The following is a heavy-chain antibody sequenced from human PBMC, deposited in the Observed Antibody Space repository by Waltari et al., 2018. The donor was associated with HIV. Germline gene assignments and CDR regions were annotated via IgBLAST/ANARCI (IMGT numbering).Heavy chain of an antibody. CDR2: ISGSGGST. J-gene: IGHJ4*02. D-gene: IGHD6-6*01. V-gene: IGHV3-23*01. Sequence: EVQLLESGGGLVQPGGSLRLSCAASGFPFSSYAMSWVRQAPGKGLEWVAAISGSGGSTYYADSVKGRFTISRDNSKNTLYLQMNSLRAEDTAVYYCAKDLTYSSSAGPGFFDYWGQGTLVTVSS. CDR3: AKDLTYSSSAGPGFFDY. CDR1: GFPFSSYA.